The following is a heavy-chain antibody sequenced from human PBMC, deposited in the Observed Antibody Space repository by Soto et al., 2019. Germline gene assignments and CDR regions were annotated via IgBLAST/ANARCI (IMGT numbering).Heavy chain of an antibody. Sequence: SETLSLTCTVSGGSIRNVYWSWIRQSPGKRLEWIGFIFHSGNAKYNPSLKSRVTISVDTSKNQFSLSLDSVTAADTAVYFCARAHAPTLPFDCWGQGTLVTVSS. V-gene: IGHV4-59*01. CDR2: IFHSGNA. J-gene: IGHJ4*01. CDR1: GGSIRNVY. CDR3: ARAHAPTLPFDC. D-gene: IGHD2-15*01.